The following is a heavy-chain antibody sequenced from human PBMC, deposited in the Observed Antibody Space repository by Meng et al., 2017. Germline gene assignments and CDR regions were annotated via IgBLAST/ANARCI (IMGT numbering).Heavy chain of an antibody. J-gene: IGHJ5*02. V-gene: IGHV4-34*01. CDR3: ARRRGGSSDWFDP. D-gene: IGHD6-6*01. CDR1: VGCFRGYY. CDR2: INHSGST. Sequence: EPVGEGLLKPSDDLYLTCAVYVGCFRGYYWSWIRQPPGKGLEWIGEINHSGSTNYNPSLKSRVTISVDTSKNQFSLKLSSVTAADTAVYYCARRRGGSSDWFDPWGQGTLVTVSS.